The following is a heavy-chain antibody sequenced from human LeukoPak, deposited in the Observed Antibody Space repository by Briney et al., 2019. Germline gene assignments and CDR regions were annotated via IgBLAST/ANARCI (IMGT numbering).Heavy chain of an antibody. CDR3: ARDSRWLGYGMDV. CDR2: INSDGSST. CDR1: GFTFSSYW. Sequence: GGSLRLSCAASGFTFSSYWMHWVRQAPGKGLVWVSRINSDGSSTSYADSVKGRFTISRDNSKNTLYLQMNSLRAEDTAVYYCARDSRWLGYGMDVWGQGTTVTVSS. V-gene: IGHV3-74*01. D-gene: IGHD6-19*01. J-gene: IGHJ6*02.